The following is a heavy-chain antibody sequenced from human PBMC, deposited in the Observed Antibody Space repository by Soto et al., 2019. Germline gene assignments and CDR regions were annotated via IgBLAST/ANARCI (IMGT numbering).Heavy chain of an antibody. CDR1: GFTFSSYA. CDR3: ARSSLADSATSGVDH. J-gene: IGHJ5*02. D-gene: IGHD5-18*01. CDR2: ISGSGGGT. V-gene: IGHV3-23*01. Sequence: QSGGSLRLSCAASGFTFSSYAMSWVRQAPGQGLEWVSSISGSGGGTYYAGSVKGRFAISRDNSKNTLYLQMNSLGAEDTALYYCARSSLADSATSGVDHWGQGTLVTVSS.